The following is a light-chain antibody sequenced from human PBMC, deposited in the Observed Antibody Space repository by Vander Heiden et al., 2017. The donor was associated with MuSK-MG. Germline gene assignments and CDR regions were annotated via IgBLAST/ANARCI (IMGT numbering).Light chain of an antibody. Sequence: EIVLTQSPDTLSLSPGERATLSCRASQSVSSKLAWYRQKPGQAPRLLIYDASNRATGIPARFSGSGSATDFTLTISSLEPEDFAVYYCQQRYNWPPLTFGGGTTVEIK. CDR1: QSVSSK. J-gene: IGKJ4*01. V-gene: IGKV3-11*01. CDR2: DAS. CDR3: QQRYNWPPLT.